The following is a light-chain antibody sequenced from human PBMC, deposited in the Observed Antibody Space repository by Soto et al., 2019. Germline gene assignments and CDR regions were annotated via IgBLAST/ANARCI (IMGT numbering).Light chain of an antibody. CDR1: QSLSST. Sequence: EIVLTQSPGTLSLSPGERAILSCRASQSLSSTRLAWHQQKRGQAPRLLIYDIFTRATGVPARFSGSGSGTEFTLTISSLQSEDFAVYYCQHYNEWPLTFGGGTKVDIK. CDR2: DIF. J-gene: IGKJ4*01. CDR3: QHYNEWPLT. V-gene: IGKV3-15*01.